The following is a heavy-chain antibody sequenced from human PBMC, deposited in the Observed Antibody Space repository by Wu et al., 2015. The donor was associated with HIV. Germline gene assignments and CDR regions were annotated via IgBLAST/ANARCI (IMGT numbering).Heavy chain of an antibody. CDR2: VIPVIGTP. V-gene: IGHV1-69*01. CDR1: GGGFNSYA. D-gene: IGHD3-9*01. J-gene: IGHJ4*02. CDR3: ARGLRDILTGYYSAFDY. Sequence: QVQLVQSGPEVKNPGSSVKVSCKASGGGFNSYAISWVRQAPGQGLEWMGGVIPVIGTPNFSQKFQGRVTITSDESTATVYMEMSTLRSEDTAVYYCARGLRDILTGYYSAFDYRGQGTLVIISS.